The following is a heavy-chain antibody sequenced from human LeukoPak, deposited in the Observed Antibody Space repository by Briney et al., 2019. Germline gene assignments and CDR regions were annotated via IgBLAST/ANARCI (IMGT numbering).Heavy chain of an antibody. CDR1: GLTFNNYA. J-gene: IGHJ3*02. Sequence: GGSLRLSCAVSGLTFNNYAMSWVRQAPGKGLEWVSVIAGGGSSTYYADSVKGRFTISRDNSKNTLYLQMNSLRVEDTAVYYCVKDPDPRYCSSTSCSPIWGQGTMVTVSS. CDR3: VKDPDPRYCSSTSCSPI. CDR2: IAGGGSST. D-gene: IGHD2-2*01. V-gene: IGHV3-23*01.